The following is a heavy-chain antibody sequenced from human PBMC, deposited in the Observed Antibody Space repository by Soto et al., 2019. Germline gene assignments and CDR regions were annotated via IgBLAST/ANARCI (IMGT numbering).Heavy chain of an antibody. CDR3: AGWGGHDYNY. J-gene: IGHJ4*02. CDR1: GFTFRTYW. V-gene: IGHV3-7*03. D-gene: IGHD3-16*01. Sequence: EVQLPGSGGGVVHPGGSLRLSCIGSGFTFRTYWMNWVRQAPGMGLEWVANINPDGSVGTYVDSVKGRFTTSRDNAQNSLYLQMNSLRADDTAVYFCAGWGGHDYNYWGQGIPVTVSS. CDR2: INPDGSVG.